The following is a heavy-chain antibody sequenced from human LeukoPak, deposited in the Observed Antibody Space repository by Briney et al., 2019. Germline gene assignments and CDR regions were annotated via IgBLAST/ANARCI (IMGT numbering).Heavy chain of an antibody. J-gene: IGHJ4*02. V-gene: IGHV1-2*02. CDR1: GYTFTGYY. D-gene: IGHD5-24*01. CDR2: INPNSGGT. Sequence: ASVKVSCKASGYTFTGYYMHWVRQAPGQGLEWMGWINPNSGGTNYAQKFQGRVTMTRDTSISTAYMELSRLRSDDTAVYYCARASRRDGYNLYFDYWGQGTLVTVSS. CDR3: ARASRRDGYNLYFDY.